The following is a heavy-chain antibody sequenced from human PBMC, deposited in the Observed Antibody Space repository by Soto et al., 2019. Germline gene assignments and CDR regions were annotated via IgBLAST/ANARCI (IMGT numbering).Heavy chain of an antibody. V-gene: IGHV3-30*18. CDR2: ISYDGSNK. CDR3: AKDLSYNWFDP. J-gene: IGHJ5*02. Sequence: GGSLRLSCAASGFTFSSYGMHWVRQAPGKGLEWVAVISYDGSNKYYADSVKGRFTISRDNSKNTLYLQMNSLRAEDTAVYYCAKDLSYNWFDPWGQGTLVTGS. CDR1: GFTFSSYG. D-gene: IGHD3-10*01.